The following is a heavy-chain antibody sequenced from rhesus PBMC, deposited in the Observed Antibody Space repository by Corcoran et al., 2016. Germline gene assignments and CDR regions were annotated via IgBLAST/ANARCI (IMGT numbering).Heavy chain of an antibody. V-gene: IGHV4-147*01. J-gene: IGHJ6*01. Sequence: QVQLQGSGPGLVKPAEPLSLTCAVSGGAISSNYWSWIREYPGKGLEWIGYSSGDKGNTSYNPPLKRLVTSSTDTSKNQCSLKLSAVTAADTAVYYCARYGGDSWNNDRYGLDSWGQGVVVTVAS. D-gene: IGHD1-20*01. CDR1: GGAISSNY. CDR2: SSGDKGNT. CDR3: ARYGGDSWNNDRYGLDS.